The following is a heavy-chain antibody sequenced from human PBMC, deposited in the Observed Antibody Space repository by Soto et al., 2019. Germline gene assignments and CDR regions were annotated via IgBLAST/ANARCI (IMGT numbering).Heavy chain of an antibody. D-gene: IGHD4-17*01. V-gene: IGHV4-4*07. CDR1: GGSISIYY. CDR2: IYSSGST. Sequence: LETLSLTCTVSGGSISIYYWSWIRQPAGKGLEWIGRIYSSGSTNYNPSLKSRVTMSLDTSKNQLSLKLNSVTAADTAVYYCARWGDYGGNSKYYFDYWGQGTLVTVSS. J-gene: IGHJ4*02. CDR3: ARWGDYGGNSKYYFDY.